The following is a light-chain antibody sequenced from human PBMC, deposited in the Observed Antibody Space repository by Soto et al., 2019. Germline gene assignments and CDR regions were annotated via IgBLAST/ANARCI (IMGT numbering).Light chain of an antibody. CDR3: QSYDGTIVV. J-gene: IGLJ2*01. V-gene: IGLV6-57*02. CDR1: DGSIASNS. CDR2: ENN. Sequence: NFMLTQPHSVSESPGKTVTISCTGTDGSIASNSVQWYQQRPGSAPTCVIYENNERPSGVPHRFSGSIDRPSNSASLTISGLVTEDEADYYCQSYDGTIVVFGGGTKLTVL.